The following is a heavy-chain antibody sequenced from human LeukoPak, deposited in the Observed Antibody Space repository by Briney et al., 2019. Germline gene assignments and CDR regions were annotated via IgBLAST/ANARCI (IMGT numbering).Heavy chain of an antibody. V-gene: IGHV4-34*01. CDR1: GGSFSGYY. CDR2: INRSGST. J-gene: IGHJ4*02. Sequence: AETLSLTCAVYGGSFSGYYWSWIRQPPGKGLEWIGEINRSGSTNYNPSLKSRVTISVDTSKNQFSLKLSSVTAADTAVYYCARGPLECRSSTSCYTWSAKSRQFDYWGQGTLVTVSS. CDR3: ARGPLECRSSTSCYTWSAKSRQFDY. D-gene: IGHD2-2*02.